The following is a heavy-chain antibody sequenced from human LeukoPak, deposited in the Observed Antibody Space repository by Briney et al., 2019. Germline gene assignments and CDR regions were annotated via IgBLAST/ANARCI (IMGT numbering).Heavy chain of an antibody. Sequence: SETLSLTCSVSGDSVSSDSYYWSWIRQPPGKGLEWIGSISHSGNTDYNPSLKSRLTMSVDTSKSQFSLKLSSVTAAATAVSYCARAGGRYFPYYGMDVWGQGNTVTVSS. J-gene: IGHJ6*02. CDR2: ISHSGNT. D-gene: IGHD3-9*01. V-gene: IGHV4-61*01. CDR1: GDSVSSDSYY. CDR3: ARAGGRYFPYYGMDV.